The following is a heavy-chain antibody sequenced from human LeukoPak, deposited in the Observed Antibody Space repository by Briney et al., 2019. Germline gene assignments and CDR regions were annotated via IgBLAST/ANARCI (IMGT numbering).Heavy chain of an antibody. Sequence: APVKVSCKASGYTFTSYYMHWVGQAPGQGLEWMGIINPSGGSTSYAQKFQGRVTMTRDTSTSTVYMELSSLRSEDTAVCYCAGDYSGWSFDYWGQGTLVTVSS. V-gene: IGHV1-46*01. D-gene: IGHD6-19*01. CDR3: AGDYSGWSFDY. CDR2: INPSGGST. J-gene: IGHJ4*02. CDR1: GYTFTSYY.